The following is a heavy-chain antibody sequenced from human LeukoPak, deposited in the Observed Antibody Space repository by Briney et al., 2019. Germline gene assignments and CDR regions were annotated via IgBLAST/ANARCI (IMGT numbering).Heavy chain of an antibody. V-gene: IGHV3-48*03. J-gene: IGHJ4*02. CDR1: GFTFSNYE. Sequence: PGGSLGLSCAAFGFTFSNYEMNWVRQAPGKGLEWVSYISSSGTTIYYADSVKGRFTISRDNAKNSLYLQMNSLRAEDTAVYYCARDWGRGAFFDYWGQGTLVTVSS. CDR2: ISSSGTTI. D-gene: IGHD7-27*01. CDR3: ARDWGRGAFFDY.